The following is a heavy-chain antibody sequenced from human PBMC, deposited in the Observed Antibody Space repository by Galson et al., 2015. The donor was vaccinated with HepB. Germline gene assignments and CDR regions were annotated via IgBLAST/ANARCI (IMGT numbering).Heavy chain of an antibody. Sequence: SLRLSCAASGFTFSKSTMNWVRQAPGKGLESVSYISSTGTTMYYADSAKGRVTISRDNAQNTLYLQMNSLRDEDTAVYYCARVYFGSGSSSAYWYFDLWGRGALVTVSS. CDR1: GFTFSKST. CDR2: ISSTGTTM. V-gene: IGHV3-48*02. CDR3: ARVYFGSGSSSAYWYFDL. J-gene: IGHJ2*01. D-gene: IGHD3-10*01.